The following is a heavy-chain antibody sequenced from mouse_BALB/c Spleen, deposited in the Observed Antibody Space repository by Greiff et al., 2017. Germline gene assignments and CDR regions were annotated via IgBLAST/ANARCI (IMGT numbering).Heavy chain of an antibody. CDR2: INPGSGGT. J-gene: IGHJ2*01. Sequence: VQLQQSGAELVRPGTSVKVSCKASGYAFTNYLIEWVKQRPGQGLEWIGVINPGSGGTNYNEKFKGKATLTADKSSSTAYMQLSSLTSDDSAVYFCAKSGTTAYFGYWGQGTTLTVSS. V-gene: IGHV1-54*01. CDR1: GYAFTNYL. CDR3: AKSGTTAYFGY. D-gene: IGHD1-2*01.